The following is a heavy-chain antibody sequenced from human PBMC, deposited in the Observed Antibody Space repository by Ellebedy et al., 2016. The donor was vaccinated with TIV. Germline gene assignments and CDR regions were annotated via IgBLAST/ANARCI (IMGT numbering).Heavy chain of an antibody. CDR2: IDESGSTT. J-gene: IGHJ4*02. CDR3: ARDHQGHDY. V-gene: IGHV3-11*01. Sequence: PGGSLRLSCARSGFSFSEKLMRWIRQAPGKGLEWIEHIDESGSTTHYADSVRGRFTISRDNAKNSLYLQMNSLRVEDTAVYYCARDHQGHDYWGQGSLVTVSS. CDR1: GFSFSEKL.